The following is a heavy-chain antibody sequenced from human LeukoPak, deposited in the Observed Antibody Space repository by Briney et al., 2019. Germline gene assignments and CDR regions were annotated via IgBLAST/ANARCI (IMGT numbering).Heavy chain of an antibody. CDR1: GVTFSNYA. Sequence: GGSLRLSCAASGVTFSNYAMSWVRQAPGQGLEWVSGISGTGTSAYYAESVKGRFTVSRDNSKNTLYLQMNSLRAEDTAVYYCAKAVQWLAQYFDYWGQGTLVTISS. CDR2: ISGTGTSA. J-gene: IGHJ4*02. V-gene: IGHV3-23*01. CDR3: AKAVQWLAQYFDY. D-gene: IGHD6-19*01.